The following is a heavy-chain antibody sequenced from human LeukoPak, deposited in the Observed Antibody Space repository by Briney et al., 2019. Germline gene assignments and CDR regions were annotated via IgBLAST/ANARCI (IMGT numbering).Heavy chain of an antibody. J-gene: IGHJ3*02. V-gene: IGHV1-2*02. CDR3: AREGITMIVVVPGRLPHENDAFDI. CDR1: GYTFTGYY. CDR2: INPNSGGT. D-gene: IGHD3-22*01. Sequence: GASVKVSCKASGYTFTGYYMHWVRQAPGQGLEWMGWINPNSGGTNYAQKFQGRVTMTRVTSISTAYMELSRLRSDDTAVYYCAREGITMIVVVPGRLPHENDAFDIWGQGTMVTVSS.